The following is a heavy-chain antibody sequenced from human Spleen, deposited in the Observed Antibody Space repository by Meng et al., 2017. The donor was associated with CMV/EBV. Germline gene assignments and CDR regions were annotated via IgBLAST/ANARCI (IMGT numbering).Heavy chain of an antibody. V-gene: IGHV1-2*02. J-gene: IGHJ6*02. Sequence: ASVEVSCKASEYTFTDYYIHWVRRAPGQGLEYMGWINPNSGGTGYPQKFQGRVTMTRDTSISTAYMELSRLRSDDTAVYYCARDGPRVYYYYGMDVWGQGTTVTVSS. CDR2: INPNSGGT. CDR1: EYTFTDYY. D-gene: IGHD3/OR15-3a*01. CDR3: ARDGPRVYYYYGMDV.